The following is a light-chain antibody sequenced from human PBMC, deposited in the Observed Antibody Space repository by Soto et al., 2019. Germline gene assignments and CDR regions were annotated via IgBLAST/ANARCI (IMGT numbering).Light chain of an antibody. Sequence: QSALTQPPSASGSPGQSVTISCTGTSSDVGGYNYVSWYQQHPGKAPKLMIYEVTKRPSGVPDRFSGSKSGNTASLTVSGLQADDEADYYCSSFTSSSTLEVFGGGTKLTVL. V-gene: IGLV2-8*01. CDR3: SSFTSSSTLEV. J-gene: IGLJ3*02. CDR2: EVT. CDR1: SSDVGGYNY.